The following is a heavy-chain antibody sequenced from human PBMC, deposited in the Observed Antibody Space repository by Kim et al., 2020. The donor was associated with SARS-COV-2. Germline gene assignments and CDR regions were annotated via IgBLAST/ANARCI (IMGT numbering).Heavy chain of an antibody. D-gene: IGHD3-10*01. Sequence: GGSLRLSCAASGFTFSSYAMSWVRQAPGKGLEWVSAISGSGGSTYYADSVKGRFTISRDNSKNTLYLQMNSLRAEDTAVYYCANSDDMVRGVIIRHDFDYWGQGTLVTVSS. V-gene: IGHV3-23*01. J-gene: IGHJ4*02. CDR3: ANSDDMVRGVIIRHDFDY. CDR2: ISGSGGST. CDR1: GFTFSSYA.